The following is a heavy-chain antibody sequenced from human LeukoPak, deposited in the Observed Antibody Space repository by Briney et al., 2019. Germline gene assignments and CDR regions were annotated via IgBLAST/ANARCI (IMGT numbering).Heavy chain of an antibody. J-gene: IGHJ4*02. V-gene: IGHV3-48*02. CDR1: GFTFSSYN. D-gene: IGHD6-6*01. CDR3: AREHSSSSGSVSDY. Sequence: PGGSLRLSCAASGFTFSSYNMNWVRQAPGKGLEWVSYISSSSSTIYYADSVKGRFTISRDNAKNSLYLLMNNLRDEDTAVYYCAREHSSSSGSVSDYWGQGTLVTVSS. CDR2: ISSSSSTI.